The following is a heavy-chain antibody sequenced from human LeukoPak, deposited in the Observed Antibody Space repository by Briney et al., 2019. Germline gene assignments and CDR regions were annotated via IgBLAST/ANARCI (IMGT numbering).Heavy chain of an antibody. CDR1: GFTVSSNY. CDR2: IYSGGST. J-gene: IGHJ4*02. CDR3: ARAAYRDGGDY. V-gene: IGHV3-66*01. D-gene: IGHD3-16*01. Sequence: TGGPLRLSCAASGFTVSSNYMSWVRQAPGKGLEWVSVIYSGGSTYYADSVKGRFTISRDNSKNTLYLQMNSLRAEDTAVYYCARAAYRDGGDYWGQGTLVTVSS.